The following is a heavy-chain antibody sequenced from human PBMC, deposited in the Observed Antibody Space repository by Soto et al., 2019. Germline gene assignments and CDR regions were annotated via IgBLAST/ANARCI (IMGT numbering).Heavy chain of an antibody. Sequence: SETLSLTCAVYGGSFSGYYWSWIRQPPGKGLEWIGEINHSGSTNYNPSLKSRVTISVDTSKNQFSLKLSSVTAADTDVYYCAIAQRRGYSYGYRARNYYYGMDVWGQGTTVTVSS. CDR2: INHSGST. J-gene: IGHJ6*02. D-gene: IGHD5-18*01. CDR1: GGSFSGYY. V-gene: IGHV4-34*01. CDR3: AIAQRRGYSYGYRARNYYYGMDV.